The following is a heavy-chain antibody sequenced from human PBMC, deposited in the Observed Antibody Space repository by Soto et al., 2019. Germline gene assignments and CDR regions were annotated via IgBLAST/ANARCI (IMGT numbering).Heavy chain of an antibody. CDR1: GDSVSSNSSA. CDR2: TYYRSKWYN. V-gene: IGHV6-1*01. J-gene: IGHJ6*02. Sequence: PSQTLSLTCAISGDSVSSNSSAWNWIRQSPSRGLEWLGRTYYRSKWYNDYAVSGKSRITINPDTSKNQFSLQLNSVTPEDTAVYHCARDAQSGDYDFWSGYYYYYYYAMDVWGQGPTVTVSS. CDR3: ARDAQSGDYDFWSGYYYYYYYAMDV. D-gene: IGHD3-3*01.